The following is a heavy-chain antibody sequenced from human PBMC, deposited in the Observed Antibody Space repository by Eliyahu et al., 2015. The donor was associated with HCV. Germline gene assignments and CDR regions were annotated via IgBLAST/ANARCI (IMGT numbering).Heavy chain of an antibody. J-gene: IGHJ6*02. V-gene: IGHV5-51*01. D-gene: IGHD6-13*01. CDR1: GYSFNDHW. CDR2: IYPWCLGP. CDR3: ARHDPQQLVAAMDV. Sequence: EVQLVQSGAEVKKPGESLKISCKASGYSFNDHWIGWVRQLPGKGLEWLGMIYPWCLGPRYSPSFRGRVIISADRSLTTAYLQWSGLKASDSAIYYCARHDPQQLVAAMDVWGQGTTVTVSS.